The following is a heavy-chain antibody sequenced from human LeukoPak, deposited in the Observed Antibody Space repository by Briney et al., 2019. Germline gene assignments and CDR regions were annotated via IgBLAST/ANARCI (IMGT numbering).Heavy chain of an antibody. V-gene: IGHV4-39*01. CDR3: ARGRIGYCSGGSCYPAYYYYYGMDV. J-gene: IGHJ6*02. D-gene: IGHD2-15*01. CDR2: IYYSGST. Sequence: SETLSLTCTVSGGSISSSSYYWGWIRQPPGKGLEWIGSIYYSGSTYYNPSLKSRVTISVDTSKNQFSLKLSSVTAADTAVYYCARGRIGYCSGGSCYPAYYYYYGMDVWGQGTTVTVSS. CDR1: GGSISSSSYY.